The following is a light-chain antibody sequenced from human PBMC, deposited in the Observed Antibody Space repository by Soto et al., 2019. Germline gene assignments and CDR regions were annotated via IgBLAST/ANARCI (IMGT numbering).Light chain of an antibody. CDR2: LEGSGSY. Sequence: QSVLTQSSSASASLGSSVKLTCTLSSGHSSYIIAWHQQQPGKAPRYLMKLEGSGSYNKGSGVPDRFSGSSSGADHYLTISNLQFEDEADYYCETWDINTHVVFGGGTKVTVL. CDR1: SGHSSYI. V-gene: IGLV4-60*02. CDR3: ETWDINTHVV. J-gene: IGLJ2*01.